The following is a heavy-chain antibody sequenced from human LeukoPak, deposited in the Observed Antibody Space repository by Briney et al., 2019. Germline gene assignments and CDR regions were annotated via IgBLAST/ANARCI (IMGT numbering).Heavy chain of an antibody. Sequence: PGGSLRLSCAASGFTFSSYSMNWVRQAPGKGLEWVSSISSSSSYIYYADSVKGRFTISRDNAKNSLYLQMNSLRAEDTAVYYCAREGGCSSTSCYIAAFDIWGQGTMVTVSS. V-gene: IGHV3-21*01. CDR1: GFTFSSYS. D-gene: IGHD2-2*02. CDR3: AREGGCSSTSCYIAAFDI. CDR2: ISSSSSYI. J-gene: IGHJ3*02.